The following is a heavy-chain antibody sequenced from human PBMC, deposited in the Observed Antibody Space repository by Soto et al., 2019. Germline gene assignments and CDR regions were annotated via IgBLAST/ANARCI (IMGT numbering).Heavy chain of an antibody. CDR2: INHSGST. D-gene: IGHD5-18*01. CDR3: ARAHVDTAMASSIVAAAGTDY. J-gene: IGHJ4*02. Sequence: PSETLSLTCAVYGGSFSGYYWSWIRQPPGKGLEWIGEINHSGSTNYNPSLKSRVTISVDTSKNQFSLKLSSVTAADTAVYYCARAHVDTAMASSIVAAAGTDYWGQGALVTVSS. CDR1: GGSFSGYY. V-gene: IGHV4-34*01.